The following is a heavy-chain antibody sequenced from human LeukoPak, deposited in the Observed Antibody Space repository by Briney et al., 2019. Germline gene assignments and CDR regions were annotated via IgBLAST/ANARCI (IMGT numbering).Heavy chain of an antibody. CDR2: ISGSGGST. CDR1: GFTFSSYA. CDR3: AKVRSYYDILTGNYYYYGMDV. Sequence: GGSPRLSCAASGFTFSSYAMSWVRQAPGKGLEWVSAISGSGGSTYYADSVKGRFTISRDNSKNTLYLQMNSLRAEDTAVYYCAKVRSYYDILTGNYYYYGMDVWGQGTTVTVSS. J-gene: IGHJ6*02. V-gene: IGHV3-23*01. D-gene: IGHD3-9*01.